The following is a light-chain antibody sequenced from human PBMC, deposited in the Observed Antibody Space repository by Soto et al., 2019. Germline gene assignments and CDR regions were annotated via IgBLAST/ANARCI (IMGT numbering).Light chain of an antibody. J-gene: IGLJ3*02. CDR2: EDT. CDR1: SSDVGNYNL. V-gene: IGLV2-23*01. CDR3: SSYAGSNKVM. Sequence: QSALTQPASVSGSPGQSITISCSGTSSDVGNYNLVSWYQQHPGKAPKLMIYEDTKWNSGVSNRFSGSKSGNTASLTISGLQAEDEADYYCSSYAGSNKVMFGGGTKLTVL.